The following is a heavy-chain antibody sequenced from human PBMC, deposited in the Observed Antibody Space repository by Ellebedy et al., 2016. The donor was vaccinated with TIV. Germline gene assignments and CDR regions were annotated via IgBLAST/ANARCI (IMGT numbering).Heavy chain of an antibody. Sequence: GESLKISCVVSGFTFSSYSMNWLRQAPGKGLEWVSSISSSSRHINYVDSVKGRFSITRDNAKDSLYYCSRATAATGTPGTPGMDYWGQGTLVTVSA. D-gene: IGHD6-13*01. CDR1: GFTFSSYS. J-gene: IGHJ4*02. CDR2: ISSSSRHI. V-gene: IGHV3-21*06. CDR3: MDY.